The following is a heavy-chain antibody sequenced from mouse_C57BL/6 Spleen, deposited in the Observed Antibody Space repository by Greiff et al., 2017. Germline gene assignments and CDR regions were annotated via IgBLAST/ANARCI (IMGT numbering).Heavy chain of an antibody. CDR1: GYSFTGYY. Sequence: EVQLQQSGPELVKPGASVKISCKASGYSFTGYYMNWVKQSPEKSLEWIGEINPSTGGTTYNQKFKAKATLTVDKSSSTAYMQLKSLTSEDSAVYYCASPYYYGSSLYAMDYWGQGTSVTVSS. V-gene: IGHV1-42*01. J-gene: IGHJ4*01. CDR3: ASPYYYGSSLYAMDY. D-gene: IGHD1-1*01. CDR2: INPSTGGT.